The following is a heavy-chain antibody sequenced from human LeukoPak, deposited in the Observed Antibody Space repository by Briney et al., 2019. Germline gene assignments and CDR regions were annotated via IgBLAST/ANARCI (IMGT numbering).Heavy chain of an antibody. V-gene: IGHV3-30*18. D-gene: IGHD2/OR15-2a*01. Sequence: GGSLRLSCAASGFTFSTYGIHWVRQAPGKGLEWVAVISYDGTNEHYADYVKGRFTISRDNSKNTLFLQMNSLRAEDTAVYFCAKDRATLTLDYFYGMDVWGQGTTVTVSS. J-gene: IGHJ6*02. CDR2: ISYDGTNE. CDR3: AKDRATLTLDYFYGMDV. CDR1: GFTFSTYG.